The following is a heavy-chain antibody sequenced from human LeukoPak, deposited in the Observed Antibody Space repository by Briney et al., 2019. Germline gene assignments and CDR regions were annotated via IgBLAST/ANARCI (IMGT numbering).Heavy chain of an antibody. D-gene: IGHD6-13*01. CDR2: ISGSGGST. Sequence: PGGSLRLSCAASGFTFSSYAMSWVRQAPGKGLEWVSTISGSGGSTYYADSVKGRFTISRDNSKNTLYLQMNSLRAEDTAIYYCTKDRAAAVYFDYWGQGTLVTVS. CDR3: TKDRAAAVYFDY. V-gene: IGHV3-23*01. CDR1: GFTFSSYA. J-gene: IGHJ4*02.